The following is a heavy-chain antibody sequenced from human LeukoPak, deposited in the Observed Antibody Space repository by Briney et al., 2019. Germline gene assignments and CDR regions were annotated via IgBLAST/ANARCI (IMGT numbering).Heavy chain of an antibody. CDR1: GFTFSSYA. CDR2: IPYDGSNK. CDR3: ARAGYSRPFDY. V-gene: IGHV3-30*04. J-gene: IGHJ4*02. D-gene: IGHD6-13*01. Sequence: GGSLRLSCAASGFTFSSYAMHWVRQAPGKGLERVAVIPYDGSNKYYADSVKGRFTISRDNSKNTLYLQMNSLRAEDTAVYYCARAGYSRPFDYWGQGTLVTVSS.